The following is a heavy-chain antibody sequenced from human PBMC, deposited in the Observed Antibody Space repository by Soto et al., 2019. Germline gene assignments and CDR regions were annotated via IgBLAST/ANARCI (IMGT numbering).Heavy chain of an antibody. CDR2: IKTKLDGETT. CDR3: ATVGEGSRNCFNP. V-gene: IGHV3-15*01. J-gene: IGHJ5*02. Sequence: GGSLRLSCTGSRFTFSTAWLSWVRQAPGQGLEWVGRIKTKLDGETTAYAAPVKGGFSISRDDSKNTVYLHMNSLTAEDTAVYYCATVGEGSRNCFNPWGQGTRVTVSS. D-gene: IGHD2-21*01. CDR1: RFTFSTAW.